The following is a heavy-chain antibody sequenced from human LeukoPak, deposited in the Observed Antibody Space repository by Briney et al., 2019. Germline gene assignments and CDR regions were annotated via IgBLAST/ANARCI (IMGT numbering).Heavy chain of an antibody. D-gene: IGHD2-8*02. CDR2: INGDGSNT. J-gene: IGHJ5*02. CDR1: GFTFSSHW. CDR3: ARAGGRWFDP. Sequence: GGSLRLSCAASGFTFSSHWMHWVRQAPGKGLVWVSRINGDGSNTTYADSVKGRFTISRDNAKNPLYLQMNSLRAEDTAVYYCARAGGRWFDPWGQGALVTVSS. V-gene: IGHV3-74*03.